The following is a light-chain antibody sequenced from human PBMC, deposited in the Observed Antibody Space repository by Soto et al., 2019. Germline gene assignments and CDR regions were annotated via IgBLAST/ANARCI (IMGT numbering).Light chain of an antibody. J-gene: IGKJ5*01. CDR3: QQLNSYPIT. CDR1: QGISTF. V-gene: IGKV1-9*01. Sequence: DIQLTQSPSFLSASVGDRVTITCRASQGISTFLAWYQLKPGKAPKLLIYAASTLQSGVPSRFSGSGSGTEFTLTISSLQPEDFATYYCQQLNSYPITFVQGTRLEIK. CDR2: AAS.